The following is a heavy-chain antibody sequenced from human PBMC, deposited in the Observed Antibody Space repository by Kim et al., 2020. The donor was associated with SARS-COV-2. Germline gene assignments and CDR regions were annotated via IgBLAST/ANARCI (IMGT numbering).Heavy chain of an antibody. CDR2: IYYSGST. J-gene: IGHJ6*02. Sequence: SETLSLTCTVSGGSISSYYWSWIRQPPGKGLEWIGYIYYSGSTNYNPSLKSRVTISVDTSKNQFSLKLSSGTAADTAVYYCARPGGYDSSGPPRFWGQGTTVTVSS. CDR3: ARPGGYDSSGPPRF. D-gene: IGHD3-22*01. V-gene: IGHV4-59*08. CDR1: GGSISSYY.